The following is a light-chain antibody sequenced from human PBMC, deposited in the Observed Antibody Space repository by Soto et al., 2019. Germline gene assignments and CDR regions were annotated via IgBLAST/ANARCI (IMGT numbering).Light chain of an antibody. CDR1: QSLLHSNGYNY. J-gene: IGKJ1*01. CDR2: LGS. V-gene: IGKV2-28*01. Sequence: DIVMTQSPLSLPVTPGESASISCRSSQSLLHSNGYNYLDWYLQKPGQSPQLLIYLGSNRASGVPDRFSGSGSGTDFTLKINRVEAEDVGVYYCMQALQAPPTFGQGTKVEIK. CDR3: MQALQAPPT.